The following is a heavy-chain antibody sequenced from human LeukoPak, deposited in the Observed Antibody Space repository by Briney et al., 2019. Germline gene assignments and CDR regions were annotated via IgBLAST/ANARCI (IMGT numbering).Heavy chain of an antibody. D-gene: IGHD2-15*01. Sequence: SEALSLTCAVSGYSISSGYYCGWIRQPPGKGLEWIGSIYHSGSTYYNPSLKSRVTISVDTSKNQLSLKLSSVTAADTAVYYCATTCSGGSCYALVFDYWGQGTLVTVSS. J-gene: IGHJ4*02. CDR2: IYHSGST. CDR3: ATTCSGGSCYALVFDY. CDR1: GYSISSGYY. V-gene: IGHV4-38-2*01.